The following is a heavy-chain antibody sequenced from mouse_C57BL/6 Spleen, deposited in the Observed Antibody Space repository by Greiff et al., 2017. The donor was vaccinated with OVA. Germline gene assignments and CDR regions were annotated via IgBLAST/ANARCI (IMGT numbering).Heavy chain of an antibody. CDR2: IYPRSGNT. D-gene: IGHD1-1*01. J-gene: IGHJ2*01. V-gene: IGHV1-81*01. CDR3: VTTVVGNYFDY. CDR1: GYTFTSYG. Sequence: VQLQQSGAELARPGASVKLSCKASGYTFTSYGISWVKQRTGQGLEWIGEIYPRSGNTYYNEKFKGKATLTADKSSSTAYMELRSLTSEDSAVYFCVTTVVGNYFDYWGQGTTLTVSS.